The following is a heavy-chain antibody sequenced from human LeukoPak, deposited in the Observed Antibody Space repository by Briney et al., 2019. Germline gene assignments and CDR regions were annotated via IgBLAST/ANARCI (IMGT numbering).Heavy chain of an antibody. V-gene: IGHV3-48*03. D-gene: IGHD4-17*01. J-gene: IGHJ4*02. CDR3: ARDPYGSYFGF. Sequence: GGSLRLSCAASGFTFNDYEMNWVRQAPGKGLEWVSYISTSGSTIFYADSVKGRFTISRDNAKNSPYLQMNSLRAEDTAVYYCARDPYGSYFGFWGQGTLLTVSS. CDR2: ISTSGSTI. CDR1: GFTFNDYE.